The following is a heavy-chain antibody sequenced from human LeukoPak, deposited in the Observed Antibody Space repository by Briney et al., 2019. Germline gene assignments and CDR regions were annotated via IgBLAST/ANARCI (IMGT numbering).Heavy chain of an antibody. CDR3: ARDRGPDCSGGSCWDY. CDR1: GGSISSYY. V-gene: IGHV4-59*01. D-gene: IGHD2-15*01. CDR2: IYYSGST. J-gene: IGHJ4*02. Sequence: SETLSLTCTVSGGSISSYYWSWIRQPPGKGLEWIGFIYYSGSTNYSPSLKSRVTISVDTSKNQFSLKLTSVTAADTAVYYCARDRGPDCSGGSCWDYWGQGTLVTVSS.